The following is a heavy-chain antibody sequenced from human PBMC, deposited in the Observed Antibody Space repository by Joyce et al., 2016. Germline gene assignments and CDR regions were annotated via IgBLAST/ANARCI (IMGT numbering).Heavy chain of an antibody. CDR1: GFTFSNYG. D-gene: IGHD3-9*01. V-gene: IGHV3-30*03. CDR3: AGGILTGYFDY. CDR2: IAYDGSNK. Sequence: QGQLVESGGGVVQPGRSLRFSCAASGFTFSNYGMHWVRQAPGKGLEVVAVIAYDGSNKHYGDSVKGRFTISRDNSKNTLYLQMNSLRTEDTAVYFCAGGILTGYFDYWGQGTLVSVSS. J-gene: IGHJ4*02.